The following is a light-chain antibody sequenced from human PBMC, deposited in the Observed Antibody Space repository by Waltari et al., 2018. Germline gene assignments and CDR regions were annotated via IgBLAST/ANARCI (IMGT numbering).Light chain of an antibody. V-gene: IGKV1-5*03. CDR1: QSISSW. CDR3: QQYNSYSIT. Sequence: DIQMTQSPSTLSASVGDRVTITCRASQSISSWLAWYQQKPGKAPKLLIYKASSLESGVPSRFSGSRSGTGFTLTISSLQPDDFATYYFQQYNSYSITFGPGTKVDIK. J-gene: IGKJ3*01. CDR2: KAS.